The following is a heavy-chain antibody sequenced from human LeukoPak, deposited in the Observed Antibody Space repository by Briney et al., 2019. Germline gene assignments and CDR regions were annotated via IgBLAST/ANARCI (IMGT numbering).Heavy chain of an antibody. D-gene: IGHD6-19*01. Sequence: GGSLRLSCAAPGFTFTDSYMTWVRQAPGKGLEWLSYISGSGGDTNYADSVRGRFTISRDNAKNSLYLQMNSLRAEDTAVYYCVRDRQWGSESEDHWGQGTLVTVSS. V-gene: IGHV3-11*06. CDR1: GFTFTDSY. CDR3: VRDRQWGSESEDH. CDR2: ISGSGGDT. J-gene: IGHJ4*02.